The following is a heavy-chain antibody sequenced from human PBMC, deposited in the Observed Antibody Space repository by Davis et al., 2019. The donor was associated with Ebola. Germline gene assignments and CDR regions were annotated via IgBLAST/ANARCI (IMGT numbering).Heavy chain of an antibody. CDR1: GFTFSSYS. CDR2: ISSSSSYI. Sequence: GESLKISCAASGFTFSSYSMNWVRQAPGKGLEWVSSISSSSSYIYYADSVKGRFTISRDNAKNSLYLQMNSLRAEDTAVYYCARDGGPPDSSGWPSYFDYWGQGTLVTVSS. J-gene: IGHJ4*02. CDR3: ARDGGPPDSSGWPSYFDY. V-gene: IGHV3-21*01. D-gene: IGHD6-19*01.